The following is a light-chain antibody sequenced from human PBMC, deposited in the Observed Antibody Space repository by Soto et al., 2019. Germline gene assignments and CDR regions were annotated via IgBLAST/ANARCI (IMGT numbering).Light chain of an antibody. CDR2: GAF. Sequence: EIVLIQSPATLSLSPGERATLSCRASPSVANFVAWYQQKPGQATRLIIYGAFNRATGIPARFSGSGSGTDFTLTFSSLEPEDAAVYYCQQRNVWPPVTFGQGTRLEIK. V-gene: IGKV3-11*01. CDR3: QQRNVWPPVT. J-gene: IGKJ5*01. CDR1: PSVANF.